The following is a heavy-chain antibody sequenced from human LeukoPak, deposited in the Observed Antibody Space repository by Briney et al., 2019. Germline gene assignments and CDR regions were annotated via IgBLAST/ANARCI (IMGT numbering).Heavy chain of an antibody. Sequence: PGGSLRFSCAASGFTFDDYAMHWVRQAPGKGLKGVSLVIGDGGRTHYADSVKGRFTVSRDNSKNSLYLQMNSLRTEDSALYYCAKGFLTVYYGMDVWGQGTTVTVSS. CDR2: VIGDGGRT. V-gene: IGHV3-43*02. J-gene: IGHJ6*02. CDR3: AKGFLTVYYGMDV. CDR1: GFTFDDYA. D-gene: IGHD2-8*02.